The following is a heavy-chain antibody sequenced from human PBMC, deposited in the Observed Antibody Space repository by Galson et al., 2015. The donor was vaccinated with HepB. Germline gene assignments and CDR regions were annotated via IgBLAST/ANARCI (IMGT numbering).Heavy chain of an antibody. CDR2: IIPIFGTP. CDR1: GGTFSSYA. V-gene: IGHV1-69*13. Sequence: SVKVSCKASGGTFSSYAISWVRQAPGQGLEWVGGIIPIFGTPNYAQNFQGRVTITADESTITVYMELSSLTSEDTAVYYCARGARLGELSLWGQGTLVTVSS. J-gene: IGHJ4*02. D-gene: IGHD3-16*02. CDR3: ARGARLGELSL.